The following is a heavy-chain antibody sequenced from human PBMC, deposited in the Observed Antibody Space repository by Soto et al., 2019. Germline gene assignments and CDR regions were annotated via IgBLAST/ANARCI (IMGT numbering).Heavy chain of an antibody. Sequence: HPGGSLRLSCAASGFTFSSYGMHWVRQAPGKGLEWVAVISYDGSNKYYADSVKGRFTISRDNSKNTLYLQMNSLRAEDTAVYYCAKRSKGAFDIWGQGTMVTVSS. CDR2: ISYDGSNK. CDR1: GFTFSSYG. V-gene: IGHV3-30*18. CDR3: AKRSKGAFDI. J-gene: IGHJ3*02.